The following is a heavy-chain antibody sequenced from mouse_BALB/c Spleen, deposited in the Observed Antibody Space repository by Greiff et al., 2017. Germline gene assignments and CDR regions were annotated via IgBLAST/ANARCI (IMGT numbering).Heavy chain of an antibody. CDR1: GYTFTSYW. D-gene: IGHD2-1*01. CDR3: ARRGNYEDWFAY. Sequence: VQLQQSGAELAKPGASVKMSCKASGYTFTSYWMHWVKQRPGQGLEWIGYINPSTGYTEYNQKFKDKATLTADKSSSTAYMQLSSLTSEDSAVYYCARRGNYEDWFAYWGQGTLVTVSA. CDR2: INPSTGYT. J-gene: IGHJ3*01. V-gene: IGHV1-7*01.